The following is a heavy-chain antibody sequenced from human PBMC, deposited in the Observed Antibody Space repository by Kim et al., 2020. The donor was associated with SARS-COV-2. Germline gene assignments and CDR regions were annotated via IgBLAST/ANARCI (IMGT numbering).Heavy chain of an antibody. D-gene: IGHD6-13*01. Sequence: SETLSLTCTVSGGSISSGDYYWSWIRQPPGKGLEWIGYIYYSGSTYYNPSLKSRVTISVDTSKNQFSLKLSSVTAADTAVYYCARDGAAADRGYFDYWGQGTLVTVSS. CDR1: GGSISSGDYY. V-gene: IGHV4-30-4*01. CDR3: ARDGAAADRGYFDY. CDR2: IYYSGST. J-gene: IGHJ4*02.